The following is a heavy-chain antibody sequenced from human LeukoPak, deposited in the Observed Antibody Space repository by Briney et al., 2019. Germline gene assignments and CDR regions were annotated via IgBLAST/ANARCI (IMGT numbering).Heavy chain of an antibody. D-gene: IGHD3-10*01. CDR1: GFTFSSYA. CDR2: ISGSGGST. V-gene: IGHV3-23*01. Sequence: PGGSLRLSCAASGFTFSSYAMSWVRQAPGKGLKWVSAISGSGGSTYYADSVKGRFTISRDNSKNTLYLQMNSLRAEDTAVYYCAKGPNGSGSHPYFDYWGQGTLVTVSS. J-gene: IGHJ4*02. CDR3: AKGPNGSGSHPYFDY.